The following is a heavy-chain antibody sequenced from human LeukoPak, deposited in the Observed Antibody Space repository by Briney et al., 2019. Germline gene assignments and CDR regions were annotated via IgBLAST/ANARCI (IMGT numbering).Heavy chain of an antibody. J-gene: IGHJ4*02. CDR3: ARAQVGAPTDY. CDR2: VLSDGSGA. CDR1: GFTFSNYA. D-gene: IGHD1-26*01. V-gene: IGHV3-74*01. Sequence: GGSLRLSCAASGFTFSNYAMYWVRQAPGGGLVWVSRVLSDGSGATYADSVMGRFTISRDNAKNTLYLQMDSLTAEDTAVYYCARAQVGAPTDYWGQGTLVTVSS.